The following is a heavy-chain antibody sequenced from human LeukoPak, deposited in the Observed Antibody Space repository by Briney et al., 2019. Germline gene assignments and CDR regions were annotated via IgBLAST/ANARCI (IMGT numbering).Heavy chain of an antibody. CDR2: ISNSGSSK. J-gene: IGHJ4*02. V-gene: IGHV3-48*03. Sequence: GGSLRLSCVASGFTFSNYDMNWVRQVPGKGLEWVSYISNSGSSKYYVDSVKGRFTISRDNAKNSLYLQMNSLRAEDTSVYYCASLTVTGGSLSDYWGQGTLVTVSS. D-gene: IGHD2-15*01. CDR3: ASLTVTGGSLSDY. CDR1: GFTFSNYD.